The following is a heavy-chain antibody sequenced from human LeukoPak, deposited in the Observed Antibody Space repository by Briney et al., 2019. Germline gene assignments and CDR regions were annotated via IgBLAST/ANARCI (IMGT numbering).Heavy chain of an antibody. J-gene: IGHJ4*02. CDR3: ARAHYYDSSGYYDSY. Sequence: PGGSLRLSCVASGFTFSSYAMHWVRQAPGKGPEWVAVISYDGTNEYYADSVKGRFTISRDNSKNTLYLQMNSLRTDDTAVYYCARAHYYDSSGYYDSYWGQGTLVTVSS. CDR1: GFTFSSYA. V-gene: IGHV3-30*04. D-gene: IGHD3-22*01. CDR2: ISYDGTNE.